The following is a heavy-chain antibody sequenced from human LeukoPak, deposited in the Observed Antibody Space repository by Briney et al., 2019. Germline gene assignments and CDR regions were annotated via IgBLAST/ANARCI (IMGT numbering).Heavy chain of an antibody. CDR2: IYYSGST. CDR3: ARQGKAVIAAAVFPAYNWFDP. J-gene: IGHJ5*02. D-gene: IGHD6-13*01. V-gene: IGHV4-39*01. CDR1: GGPISSSSYY. Sequence: PSETLSLTCTVSGGPISSSSYYWGWIRQPPGKGLEWLGSIYYSGSTYYNPSLKSRVTISVDTSKNQFSLKLSSVTAADTAVYYCARQGKAVIAAAVFPAYNWFDPWGQGTLVTVSS.